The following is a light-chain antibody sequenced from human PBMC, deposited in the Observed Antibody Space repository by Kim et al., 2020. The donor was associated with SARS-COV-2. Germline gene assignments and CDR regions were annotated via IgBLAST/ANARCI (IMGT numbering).Light chain of an antibody. V-gene: IGKV1-5*03. CDR3: QQCNSASCT. CDR2: QTP. Sequence: SASVGDRVTVTCRASLTVTGSLAWYQQKPGKAPNLLIFQTPTLESGVPSRFSGSGSGAEFTLTISSLQPDDFATYYCQQCNSASCTFGQGTKLEI. J-gene: IGKJ2*02. CDR1: LTVTGS.